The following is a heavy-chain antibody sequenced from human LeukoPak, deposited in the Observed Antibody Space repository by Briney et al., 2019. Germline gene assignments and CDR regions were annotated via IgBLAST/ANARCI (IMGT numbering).Heavy chain of an antibody. CDR3: AKPVYGGNSGYYYYYMDV. Sequence: GGSLRLSCVASGYSFSSYAMHWVRQAPGKGLEWVANIKQDGSEKYYVDSVKGRFTISRDNAKNSLYLQMNSLRAEDTAVYYCAKPVYGGNSGYYYYYMDVWGKGTTVTVSS. CDR1: GYSFSSYA. V-gene: IGHV3-7*01. CDR2: IKQDGSEK. J-gene: IGHJ6*03. D-gene: IGHD4-23*01.